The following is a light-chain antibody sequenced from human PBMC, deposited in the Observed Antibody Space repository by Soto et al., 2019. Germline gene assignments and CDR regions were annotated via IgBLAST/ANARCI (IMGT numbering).Light chain of an antibody. V-gene: IGKV1-5*03. CDR3: QQYNTFPPYT. CDR1: QSVTNW. J-gene: IGKJ2*01. Sequence: DIQMPQTPSTLSASVGDRVTITCRASQSVTNWVAWYKQKPGKAPKLLIYKASNLESGVPSRFSGSGSGTEFTLTISSLQPDDFATYYCQQYNTFPPYTFGQGTKLEIK. CDR2: KAS.